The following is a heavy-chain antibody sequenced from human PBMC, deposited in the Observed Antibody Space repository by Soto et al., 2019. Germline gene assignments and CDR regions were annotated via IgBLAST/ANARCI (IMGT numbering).Heavy chain of an antibody. D-gene: IGHD3-10*01. CDR1: GDSFSPNY. V-gene: IGHV4-59*08. CDR2: IYYGGTT. J-gene: IGHJ5*01. CDR3: ARLGRYYQSLDS. Sequence: SETLSLTCTVSGDSFSPNYWSWIRQSPGKGLEWVGYIYYGGTTSYNPSLKRRITISLETSKSQFSLRLTSVTAADTAVYYCARLGRYYQSLDSWGPGTLVTVSS.